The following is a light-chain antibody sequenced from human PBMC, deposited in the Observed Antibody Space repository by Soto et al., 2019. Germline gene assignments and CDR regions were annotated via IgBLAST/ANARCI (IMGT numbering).Light chain of an antibody. CDR3: MQALQSPLT. J-gene: IGKJ4*01. Sequence: DIVMTQSPLSLPVTPGEPASISCRSSQSLLHSNGYNYLDWYLQKPGQSPQLLIYLGSNRASGVPDRFSGSGSGTEFTLKISRVEAEDVGVYYCMQALQSPLTFGGGTKVAIK. V-gene: IGKV2-28*01. CDR1: QSLLHSNGYNY. CDR2: LGS.